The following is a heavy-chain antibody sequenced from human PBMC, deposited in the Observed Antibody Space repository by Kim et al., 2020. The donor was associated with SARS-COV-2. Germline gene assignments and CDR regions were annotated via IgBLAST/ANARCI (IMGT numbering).Heavy chain of an antibody. V-gene: IGHV5-51*01. J-gene: IGHJ4*02. Sequence: GESLKISCKGSGYSFTSYWIGWVRQMPGKGLEWMGIIYPGDSDTRYSPSFQGQVTISADKSISTAYLQWSSLKASDTAMYYCARHYYGSGRAPSLDYWGQGTLVTVSS. CDR3: ARHYYGSGRAPSLDY. D-gene: IGHD3-10*01. CDR2: IYPGDSDT. CDR1: GYSFTSYW.